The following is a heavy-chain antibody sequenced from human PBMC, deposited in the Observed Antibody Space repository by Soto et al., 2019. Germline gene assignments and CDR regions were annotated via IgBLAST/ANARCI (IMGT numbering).Heavy chain of an antibody. Sequence: PGGSLRLSCAASGFTFSGYAMSWVRQAPGKGLEWVSVIHGGGNSAYYADSVKGRFTISRDNSRNTLYVQMNSLTGEDTAVYYCAREGPPGFFCSGAECYSGCNDFWGQGTTVTVSS. CDR3: AREGPPGFFCSGAECYSGCNDF. CDR1: GFTFSGYA. V-gene: IGHV3-23*01. J-gene: IGHJ6*02. CDR2: IHGGGNSA. D-gene: IGHD2-15*01.